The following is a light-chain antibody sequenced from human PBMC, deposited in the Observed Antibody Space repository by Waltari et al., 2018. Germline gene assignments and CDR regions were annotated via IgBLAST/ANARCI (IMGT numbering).Light chain of an antibody. CDR3: YSYAGGSV. J-gene: IGLJ1*01. CDR2: EVS. CDR1: SSDVGSSNL. Sequence: QSALTQPASVSGSPGQSITISCTGSSSDVGSSNLVSWYLQHPGKAPKLIIYEVSKRPSGVSNRSSGSTSGNTASLTIAGLQAEDEADYYCYSYAGGSVFGTGTKVTVL. V-gene: IGLV2-23*02.